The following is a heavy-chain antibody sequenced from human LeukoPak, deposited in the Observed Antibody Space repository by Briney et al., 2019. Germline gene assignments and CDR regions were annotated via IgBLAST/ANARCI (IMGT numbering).Heavy chain of an antibody. V-gene: IGHV1-69*13. CDR2: IIPIFGTA. CDR1: GYTFTCYY. J-gene: IGHJ4*02. CDR3: ASPPDSSGYQRYFDY. D-gene: IGHD3-22*01. Sequence: SVKVSCKASGYTFTCYYMHWVRQAPGQGLEWMGGIIPIFGTANYAQKFQGRVTITADESTSTAYMELSSLRSEDTAVYYCASPPDSSGYQRYFDYWGQGTLVTVSS.